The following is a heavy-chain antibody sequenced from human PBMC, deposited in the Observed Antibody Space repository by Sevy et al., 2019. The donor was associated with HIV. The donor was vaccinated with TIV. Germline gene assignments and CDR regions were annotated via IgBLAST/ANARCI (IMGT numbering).Heavy chain of an antibody. V-gene: IGHV3-7*01. J-gene: IGHJ3*02. Sequence: GGSLRLPCAASGFTFSSYWMSWVRQAPGKGLEWVANIKQGGSEKYYVDSVKGRFTISRDNAKNSLYLQMNSLRAEDTAVYYCARGGDDGAFDIWGQGTMVTVSS. CDR2: IKQGGSEK. D-gene: IGHD2-21*02. CDR3: ARGGDDGAFDI. CDR1: GFTFSSYW.